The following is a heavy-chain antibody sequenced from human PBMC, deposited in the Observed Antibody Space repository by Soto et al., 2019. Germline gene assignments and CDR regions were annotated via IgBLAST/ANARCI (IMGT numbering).Heavy chain of an antibody. J-gene: IGHJ6*01. CDR1: GYSASSSDYY. D-gene: IGHD2-15*01. CDR3: APLSVSLSGPYGINV. V-gene: IGHV4-39*01. Sequence: SETLRLTCSVSGYSASSSDYYWAWIRQPPGKGLEWMGSMFYSWLTYYNPSLKSRVTLSVDTSKNQFSVRLNSVTAADTAVYYCAPLSVSLSGPYGINVWGHGTTVTVS. CDR2: MFYSWLT.